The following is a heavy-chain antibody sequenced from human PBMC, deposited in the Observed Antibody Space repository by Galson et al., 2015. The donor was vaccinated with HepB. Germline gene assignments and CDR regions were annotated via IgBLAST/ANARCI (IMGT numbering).Heavy chain of an antibody. Sequence: SLRLSCAASGFTFDDYAMHWVRQAPGKGLEWVSGISWNSGSISYADSVKGRFTISRDNAKNSLYLQMNSLRAEDTALYYCAKDSSGFPTSALDIWGQGTMFTASS. CDR3: AKDSSGFPTSALDI. J-gene: IGHJ3*02. D-gene: IGHD6-25*01. CDR2: ISWNSGSI. CDR1: GFTFDDYA. V-gene: IGHV3-9*01.